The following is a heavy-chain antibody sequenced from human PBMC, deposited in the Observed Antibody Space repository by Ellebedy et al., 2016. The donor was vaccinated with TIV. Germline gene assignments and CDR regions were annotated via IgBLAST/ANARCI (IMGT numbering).Heavy chain of an antibody. D-gene: IGHD1-26*01. CDR2: ISAYNANT. V-gene: IGHV1-18*01. J-gene: IGHJ4*02. CDR1: GYTFTRYG. Sequence: AASVKVSCKASGYTFTRYGISWVRQAPGQGLEWMGWISAYNANTNYAQKVQDRVTMTTDTSTSTAYMELRSLRSDDTAVYYCARDGGSYSDFDYWGQGTLVTVSS. CDR3: ARDGGSYSDFDY.